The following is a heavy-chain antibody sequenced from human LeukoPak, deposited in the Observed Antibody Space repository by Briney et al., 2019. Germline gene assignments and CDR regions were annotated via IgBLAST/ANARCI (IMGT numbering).Heavy chain of an antibody. J-gene: IGHJ4*02. CDR1: GGSISSYY. Sequence: SETLSLTCTVSGGSISSYYWSWIRQPPGKGLEWIGYIYYSGSTNYNPSLKSRVTISVDTCKNQFSLKLSSVTAADTAMYYCARQNSYYFDYWGQGTLVTVSS. CDR3: ARQNSYYFDY. D-gene: IGHD2/OR15-2a*01. V-gene: IGHV4-59*08. CDR2: IYYSGST.